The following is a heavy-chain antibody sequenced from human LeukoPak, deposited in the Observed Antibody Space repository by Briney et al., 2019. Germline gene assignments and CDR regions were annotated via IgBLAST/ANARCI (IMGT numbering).Heavy chain of an antibody. CDR1: GGSISSGSYY. CDR3: ARASQGGSGWYGDY. Sequence: PSQTLSLTRTVSGGSISSGSYYWSWIRQPAGKGLEWIGRIYTSGSTNYNPSLKSRVTISVDTSKNQFSLKLSSVTAADTAVYYCARASQGGSGWYGDYWGQGTLVTVSS. V-gene: IGHV4-61*02. D-gene: IGHD6-19*01. CDR2: IYTSGST. J-gene: IGHJ4*02.